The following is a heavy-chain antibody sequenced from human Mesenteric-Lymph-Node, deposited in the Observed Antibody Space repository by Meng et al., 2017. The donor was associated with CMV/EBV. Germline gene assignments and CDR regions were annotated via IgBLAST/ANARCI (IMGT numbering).Heavy chain of an antibody. J-gene: IGHJ2*01. CDR2: ISSSSSYI. CDR1: GFTFSNYW. CDR3: ARARVGFDF. D-gene: IGHD3-10*01. Sequence: GESLKISCAASGFTFSNYWMNWVRQAPGKGLEWVSSISSSSSYIYYADSVKGRFTISRDNAKNSLYLQMNSLRPEDTAVYYCARARVGFDFWGRGTLVTVSS. V-gene: IGHV3-21*01.